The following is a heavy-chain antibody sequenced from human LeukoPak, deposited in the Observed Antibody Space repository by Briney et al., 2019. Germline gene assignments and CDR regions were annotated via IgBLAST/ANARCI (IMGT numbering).Heavy chain of an antibody. D-gene: IGHD3-10*01. J-gene: IGHJ4*02. V-gene: IGHV3-21*01. Sequence: PGRSLRLSCAASGFTFSSYGMHWVRQAPGKGLEWVSSISSSSSYIYYADSVKGRFTISRDNAKNSLYLQMNSLRAEDTAVYYCSRDLYGSGSYSHFDYWGQGTLVTVSS. CDR2: ISSSSSYI. CDR3: SRDLYGSGSYSHFDY. CDR1: GFTFSSYG.